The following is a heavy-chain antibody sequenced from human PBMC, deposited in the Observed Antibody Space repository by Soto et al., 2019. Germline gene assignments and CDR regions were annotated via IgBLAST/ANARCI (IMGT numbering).Heavy chain of an antibody. J-gene: IGHJ4*02. CDR3: AREVQIKIFGEFDY. Sequence: ASVKVSCKASGYTFTSYGISWVRQAPGQGLEWMGWISAYNGNTNYAQKLQGRVTMTTDTSTSTAYMELRSLRSDDTAVYYCAREVQIKIFGEFDYWGQGTLVTVSS. CDR2: ISAYNGNT. D-gene: IGHD3-3*01. V-gene: IGHV1-18*04. CDR1: GYTFTSYG.